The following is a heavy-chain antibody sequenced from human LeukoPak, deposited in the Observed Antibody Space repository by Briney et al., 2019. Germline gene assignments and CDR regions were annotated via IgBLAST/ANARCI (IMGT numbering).Heavy chain of an antibody. Sequence: GGSLRVSCAASGFSFSSYWMTWVRQTPGKGLEWVSSISGSGEFIYYVDSVRGRFPISRDNGKNSLYLQMDSLRPEDTAVYYCARDDSHGYHFFDSWGQGTLVTVSS. CDR2: ISGSGEFI. D-gene: IGHD3-22*01. CDR3: ARDDSHGYHFFDS. CDR1: GFSFSSYW. V-gene: IGHV3-21*01. J-gene: IGHJ4*02.